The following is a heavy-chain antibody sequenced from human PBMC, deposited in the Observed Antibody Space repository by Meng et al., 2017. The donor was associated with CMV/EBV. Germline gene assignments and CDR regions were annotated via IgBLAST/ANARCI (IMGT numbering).Heavy chain of an antibody. CDR2: INYSGST. D-gene: IGHD6-13*01. CDR3: ARHKGARSSWRGGFDY. CDR1: GGSISSSSYY. J-gene: IGHJ4*02. V-gene: IGHV4-39*01. Sequence: WGSLRLSCTVSGGSISSSSYYWGWIRQPPGKGLEWIGSINYSGSTYYNPSLKSRVTISVDTYKNQFSLKLSSVTAADTAVYYCARHKGARSSWRGGFDYWGQGTLVTVSS.